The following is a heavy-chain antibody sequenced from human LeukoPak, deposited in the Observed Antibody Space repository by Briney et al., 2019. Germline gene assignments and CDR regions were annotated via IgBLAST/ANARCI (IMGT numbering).Heavy chain of an antibody. CDR1: GGTFSSYA. D-gene: IGHD5-18*01. V-gene: IGHV1-69*05. CDR3: ARVNVEYSYGPPYYYYYMDV. Sequence: SVKVSCKASGGTFSSYAISWVRQAPGQGLEWMGGIIPIFGTANYAQKLQGRVTITTDESTSTAYMELSSLRSEDTAVYYCARVNVEYSYGPPYYYYYMDVWGKGTTVTVSS. J-gene: IGHJ6*03. CDR2: IIPIFGTA.